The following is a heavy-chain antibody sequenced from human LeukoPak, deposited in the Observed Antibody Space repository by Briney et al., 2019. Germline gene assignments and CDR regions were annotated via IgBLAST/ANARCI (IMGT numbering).Heavy chain of an antibody. Sequence: SETLSLTCAVYGGSFSGYYWSWIRQPPGKGLEWIGEINHSGSTNYNPSLKSRVTISVDTSKNQFSLKLSSVTAADTAVYYCARHRAFSSGYFNYWGQGTLVTVSS. D-gene: IGHD3-22*01. CDR1: GGSFSGYY. J-gene: IGHJ4*02. CDR2: INHSGST. CDR3: ARHRAFSSGYFNY. V-gene: IGHV4-34*01.